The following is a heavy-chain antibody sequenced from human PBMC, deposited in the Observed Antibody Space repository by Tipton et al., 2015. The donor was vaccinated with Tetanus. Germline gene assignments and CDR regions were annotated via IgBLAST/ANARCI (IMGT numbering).Heavy chain of an antibody. Sequence: GSLRLSCAASGFSVSNNYLSWVRQAPGKGLEWVSIIYSTSTTYYVDSVKGRFTISRDISKNMVYLQMNSPRAEDTAVYYCARDRAPPSSWYFDLWGRGTLVTVSS. CDR2: IYSTSTT. CDR1: GFSVSNNY. D-gene: IGHD3-10*01. J-gene: IGHJ2*01. V-gene: IGHV3-53*01. CDR3: ARDRAPPSSWYFDL.